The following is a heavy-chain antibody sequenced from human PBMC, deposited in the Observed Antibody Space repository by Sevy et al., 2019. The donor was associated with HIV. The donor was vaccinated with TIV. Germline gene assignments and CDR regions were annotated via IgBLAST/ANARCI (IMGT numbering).Heavy chain of an antibody. CDR2: ISGSGGST. V-gene: IGHV3-23*01. J-gene: IGHJ4*02. D-gene: IGHD3-10*01. Sequence: GGSLRLSCAASGFTFSSYAMSWVRQAPGKGLEWVSAISGSGGSTYYADSVKGRFTISSDNSKNTLYLQMNSLRAEDTAVYYCAKKYYYGSGSYYTYYFDYWGQGTLVTVSS. CDR1: GFTFSSYA. CDR3: AKKYYYGSGSYYTYYFDY.